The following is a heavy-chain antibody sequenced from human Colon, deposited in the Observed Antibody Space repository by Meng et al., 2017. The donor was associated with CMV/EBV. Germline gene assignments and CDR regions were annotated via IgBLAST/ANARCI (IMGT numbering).Heavy chain of an antibody. CDR3: AKSLPHFDY. CDR1: GDSFSTNSGA. D-gene: IGHD2-15*01. J-gene: IGHJ4*02. Sequence: IPGDSFSTNSGAWNWLRQSPSRGLEWLRRTYYRSKRYNDYAVSVKSRITINPNTAKNQFSMQLTSVTTEDTAVYYFAKSLPHFDYWGQGTLVTVSS. V-gene: IGHV6-1*01. CDR2: TYYRSKRYN.